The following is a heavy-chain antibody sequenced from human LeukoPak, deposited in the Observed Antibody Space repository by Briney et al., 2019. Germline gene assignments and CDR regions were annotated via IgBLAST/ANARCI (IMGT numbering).Heavy chain of an antibody. Sequence: PGESLKSSGKGSGYSFTNYWIGWVRQVPVKGLRRLGSIYPGDSDTRYSSSFPGQVTMSADKSVSIAYLQWSSLKASDTAMYYCARYPYYYESSGYYYDHWGQGTLVTVSS. CDR2: IYPGDSDT. J-gene: IGHJ5*02. CDR3: ARYPYYYESSGYYYDH. CDR1: GYSFTNYW. V-gene: IGHV5-51*03. D-gene: IGHD3-22*01.